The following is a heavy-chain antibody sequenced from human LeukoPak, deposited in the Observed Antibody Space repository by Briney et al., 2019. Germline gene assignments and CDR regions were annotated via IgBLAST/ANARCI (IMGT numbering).Heavy chain of an antibody. CDR3: ARELYDYVWGSYRLRPSYFDY. Sequence: KPGGPLRLSCAASGFTFSDYYMSWIRQAPGKGLEWVSYISSSSSYTNYADSVKGRFTISRDNAKNSLYLQMNSLRAEDTAVYYCARELYDYVWGSYRLRPSYFDYWGQGTLVTVSS. CDR2: ISSSSSYT. D-gene: IGHD3-16*02. CDR1: GFTFSDYY. J-gene: IGHJ4*02. V-gene: IGHV3-11*06.